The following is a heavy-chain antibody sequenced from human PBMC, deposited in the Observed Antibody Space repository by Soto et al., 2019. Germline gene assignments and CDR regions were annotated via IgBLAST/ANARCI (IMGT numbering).Heavy chain of an antibody. J-gene: IGHJ6*02. V-gene: IGHV4-59*01. D-gene: IGHD3-9*01. CDR3: ARGLDYDILTGWAKKIGHYYYGMDV. CDR1: GGSISSYY. CDR2: IYYSGST. Sequence: SETLSLTCTVSGGSISSYYWSWIRQPPGKGLEWIGYIYYSGSTNYNPSHKSRVNKSEDTSKNQISQKQSSVTAADTAVYYCARGLDYDILTGWAKKIGHYYYGMDVWGQGTTVTVS.